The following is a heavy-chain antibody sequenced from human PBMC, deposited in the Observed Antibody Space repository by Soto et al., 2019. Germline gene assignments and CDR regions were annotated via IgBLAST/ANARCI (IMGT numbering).Heavy chain of an antibody. CDR2: ISGSGGST. CDR3: AKGGFDYGDYEGSHFDY. D-gene: IGHD4-17*01. CDR1: GFTFSSYA. V-gene: IGHV3-23*01. Sequence: GGSLRLSCAASGFTFSSYAMSWVRQAPGKGLEWVSAISGSGGSTYYADSVKGRFTISRDNSKNTLYLQMNSLRAEDTAVYYCAKGGFDYGDYEGSHFDYWGQGTLVTVSS. J-gene: IGHJ4*02.